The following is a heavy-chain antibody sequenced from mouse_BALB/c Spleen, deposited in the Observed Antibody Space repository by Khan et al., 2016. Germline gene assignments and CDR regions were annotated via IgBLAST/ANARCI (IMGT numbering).Heavy chain of an antibody. D-gene: IGHD3-3*01. V-gene: IGHV5-9-4*01. CDR1: GFTFSSYA. Sequence: EVELVESGGGLVKPGGSLKLSCAAAGFTFSSYAMSWVRQSPEKRLEWVAEISSGGSYTYYPDTVTGRFTISRDNAKNTLYLEMSSLRSEDTDMNSCAREGDAMDYWGQGTSVTVSS. J-gene: IGHJ4*01. CDR2: ISSGGSYT. CDR3: AREGDAMDY.